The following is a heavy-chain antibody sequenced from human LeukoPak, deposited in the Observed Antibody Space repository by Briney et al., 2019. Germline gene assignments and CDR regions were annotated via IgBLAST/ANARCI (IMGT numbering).Heavy chain of an antibody. J-gene: IGHJ5*02. CDR3: ARESITSGWYLS. CDR1: GFTFSSYA. D-gene: IGHD6-19*01. V-gene: IGHV3-23*01. Sequence: SGGSLRLSCAASGFTFSSYAMSWVRQAPGKGLEWVSAISGSGGSTYYADSVKGRFTISRDNSKNTLYLQINSLRAEDTAVYYCARESITSGWYLSWGQGTLVTVSS. CDR2: ISGSGGST.